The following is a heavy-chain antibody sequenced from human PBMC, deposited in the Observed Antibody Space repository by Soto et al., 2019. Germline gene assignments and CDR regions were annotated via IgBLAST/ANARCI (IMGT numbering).Heavy chain of an antibody. CDR2: INSDGSTT. J-gene: IGHJ4*02. CDR3: ARDFQPRKRWPVAY. V-gene: IGHV3-74*01. CDR1: GFTFSTYW. D-gene: IGHD4-17*01. Sequence: PGGSLRLSCAASGFTFSTYWMHWVRQAPGKGLVWVSRINSDGSTTSYADSVKGRFTISRDNSKNTLYLQMNSLRAEDTAVYYCARDFQPRKRWPVAYWGQGTLVTVSS.